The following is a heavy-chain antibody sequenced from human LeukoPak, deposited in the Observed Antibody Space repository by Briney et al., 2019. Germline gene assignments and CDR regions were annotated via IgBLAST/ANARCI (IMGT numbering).Heavy chain of an antibody. J-gene: IGHJ3*02. D-gene: IGHD2-2*01. Sequence: PGGSLRLSCAASGFTFSSYAMSWVRQAPGKGLEWVSGISGSGGSTYYADSVKDRFTISRDNSKNTLYLQMNSLRAEDTAVYYCAKALSKALYCSSTSCYHAFDIWGQGTMVTVSS. CDR2: ISGSGGST. CDR1: GFTFSSYA. V-gene: IGHV3-23*01. CDR3: AKALSKALYCSSTSCYHAFDI.